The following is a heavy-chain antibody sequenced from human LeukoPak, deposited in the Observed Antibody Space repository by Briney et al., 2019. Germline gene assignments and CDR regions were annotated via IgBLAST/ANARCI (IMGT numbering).Heavy chain of an antibody. CDR3: AGAFSGWSPKF. J-gene: IGHJ4*02. CDR1: GFTFSSYA. CDR2: ISDGGGAT. D-gene: IGHD6-19*01. Sequence: GGSLRLSCAASGFTFSSYAMTWVRQALGKGLEWVSGISDGGGATYYADSVKGRFTLSRDNSKNTLYLQMNSLRADDTAVYYCAGAFSGWSPKFWGQGTLVTVSS. V-gene: IGHV3-23*01.